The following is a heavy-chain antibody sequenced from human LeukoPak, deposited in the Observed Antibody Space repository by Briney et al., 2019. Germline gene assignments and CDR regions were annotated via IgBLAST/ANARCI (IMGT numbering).Heavy chain of an antibody. CDR3: ARGIAVAGTGEFDY. D-gene: IGHD6-19*01. CDR1: GGTSSSYA. V-gene: IGHV1-69*05. J-gene: IGHJ4*02. CDR2: IIPIFGTA. Sequence: GASVKVSCKASGGTSSSYAISWVRQAPGQGLEWMGGIIPIFGTANYAQKFQGRVTITTDESTSTAYMELSSLRSEDTAVYYCARGIAVAGTGEFDYWGQGTLVTVSS.